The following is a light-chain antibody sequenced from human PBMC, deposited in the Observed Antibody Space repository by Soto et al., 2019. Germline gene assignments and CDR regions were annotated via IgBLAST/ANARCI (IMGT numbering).Light chain of an antibody. J-gene: IGLJ1*01. CDR2: NNN. Sequence: SVLPQPPSASGTPGQRVTLSCSGGSSNIGTNAVNWYQQLPGTAPKLLIYNNNQRPSGVPDRFSGSKSGTSASLAISGLQSEDEADYYCAAWDDSLNGYVFGTGTKVTVL. V-gene: IGLV1-44*01. CDR3: AAWDDSLNGYV. CDR1: SSNIGTNA.